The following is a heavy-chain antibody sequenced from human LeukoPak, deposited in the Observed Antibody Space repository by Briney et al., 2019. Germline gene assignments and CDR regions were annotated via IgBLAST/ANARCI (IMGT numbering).Heavy chain of an antibody. J-gene: IGHJ4*02. CDR3: ARDSPYCTSSDCYLDY. V-gene: IGHV3-7*01. Sequence: DSLKGRFTISRDNAKNSLFLQMNSLRAEDTAVYYRARDSPYCTSSDCYLDYWGQGTLVTVSS. D-gene: IGHD2-2*01.